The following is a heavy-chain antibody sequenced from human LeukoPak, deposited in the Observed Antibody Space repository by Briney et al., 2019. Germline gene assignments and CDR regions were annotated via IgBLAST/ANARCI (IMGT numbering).Heavy chain of an antibody. V-gene: IGHV3-23*01. CDR3: AKDLSQRDDYGDSLFDY. Sequence: ETLSLTCTVSGGSISSSSYYWGWIRQPPGKGLEWVSGISGSGGSTYYADSVKGRFTISRDKSKNTLYLQMNSLRAEDTAVYYCAKDLSQRDDYGDSLFDYWGQGTLVTVSS. D-gene: IGHD4-17*01. CDR1: GGSISSSSYY. J-gene: IGHJ4*02. CDR2: ISGSGGST.